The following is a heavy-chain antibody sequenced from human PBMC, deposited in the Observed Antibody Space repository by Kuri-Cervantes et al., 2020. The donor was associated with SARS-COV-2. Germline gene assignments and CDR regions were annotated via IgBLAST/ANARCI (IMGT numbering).Heavy chain of an antibody. Sequence: GGSLRLSCAASGFTFSSYGMHWVRQAPGKGLEWVAVISYDGSNKYYADSVKGRFTISRDNSKNTLYLQMNSLRAEDTAVYYCARGSSGSYPLDYWGQGTLVTDSS. J-gene: IGHJ4*02. CDR3: ARGSSGSYPLDY. CDR2: ISYDGSNK. V-gene: IGHV3-30*19. CDR1: GFTFSSYG. D-gene: IGHD1-26*01.